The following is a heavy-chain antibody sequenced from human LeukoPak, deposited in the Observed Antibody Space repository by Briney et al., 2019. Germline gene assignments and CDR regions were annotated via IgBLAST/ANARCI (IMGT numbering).Heavy chain of an antibody. CDR2: IYSGGST. J-gene: IGHJ4*02. CDR3: ARTSYDSSGYLDY. CDR1: GFTVSSNY. Sequence: PGGSLRLSCAASGFTVSSNYMSWVRQAPGKGLEWVSVIYSGGSTYYADSVKGRFTISRDNSKNTLYLQMNSLRAEDTAVYYCARTSYDSSGYLDYWGQGTLVTVSS. D-gene: IGHD3-22*01. V-gene: IGHV3-66*01.